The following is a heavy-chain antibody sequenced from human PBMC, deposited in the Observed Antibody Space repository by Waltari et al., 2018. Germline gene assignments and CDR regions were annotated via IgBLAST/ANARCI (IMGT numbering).Heavy chain of an antibody. J-gene: IGHJ3*02. D-gene: IGHD3-3*01. CDR2: IYSGGST. Sequence: EVQLVESGGGLVQPGGSLRLSCAASGFTVSSNYMSWVRQAPGKGLEWVSVIYSGGSTYYADSVKGRFTISRDNSKNTLYLQMNSLRAEDTAVYYCARGGDFWSGWNAFDIWGQGTMVTVSS. V-gene: IGHV3-66*02. CDR1: GFTVSSNY. CDR3: ARGGDFWSGWNAFDI.